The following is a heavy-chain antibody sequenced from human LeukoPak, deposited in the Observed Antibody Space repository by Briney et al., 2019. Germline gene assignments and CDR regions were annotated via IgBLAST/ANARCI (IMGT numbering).Heavy chain of an antibody. Sequence: GGSLRLSCAASGFTFSSYEMNWVRQAPGKGLEWVSYISSSGSTIYYADSVKGRFTISRDNAKNSLYLQMNSLRAEDTAVYYCARDRYYGSGTYDYWGQGTLVTVPS. CDR3: ARDRYYGSGTYDY. CDR1: GFTFSSYE. CDR2: ISSSGSTI. V-gene: IGHV3-48*03. D-gene: IGHD3-10*01. J-gene: IGHJ4*02.